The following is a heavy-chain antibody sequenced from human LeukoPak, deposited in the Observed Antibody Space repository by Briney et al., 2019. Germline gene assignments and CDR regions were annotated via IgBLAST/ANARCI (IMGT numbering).Heavy chain of an antibody. CDR3: VRDGTWYDY. CDR2: ISISSSSI. D-gene: IGHD1-26*01. Sequence: PGGSLRLSCAASGFTFSSYSMHWVRQAPGKGLEWVSYISISSSSIYYADSVKGRFTISRDNAKNSLYLQTNSLRDEDTAVYYCVRDGTWYDYWGQGTLVTVSS. J-gene: IGHJ4*02. CDR1: GFTFSSYS. V-gene: IGHV3-48*02.